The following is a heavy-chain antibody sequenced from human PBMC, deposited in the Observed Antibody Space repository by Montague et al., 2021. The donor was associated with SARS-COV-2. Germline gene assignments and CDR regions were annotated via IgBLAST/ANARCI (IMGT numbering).Heavy chain of an antibody. V-gene: IGHV3-21*01. J-gene: IGHJ6*02. CDR1: GFTFSSYR. CDR2: ISSSSSYI. CDR3: ARSYSSSWYFGSGMDI. Sequence: SLRLSCAASGFTFSSYRMNWVRQAPGKGLEWVSSISSSSSYIYYADSVKGRFTISRDNAKNSLYLQMNSLRAEDTAVYYCARSYSSSWYFGSGMDIWGQGTTVTASS. D-gene: IGHD6-13*01.